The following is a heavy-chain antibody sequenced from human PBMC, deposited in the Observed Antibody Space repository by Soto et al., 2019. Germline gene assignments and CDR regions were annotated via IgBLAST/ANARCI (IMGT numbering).Heavy chain of an antibody. D-gene: IGHD1-1*01. Sequence: QVQLVESGGGVVQPGRSLRLSCAASGFSISRSAMHWVRQAPGKGLEWVAVIAYDGSNRWYADSAKGRFTISRDNSKNTVYLQMSSLRGEDTDVYYGARDLQAGTDNVNWFAPWGQGTLVTVSS. CDR3: ARDLQAGTDNVNWFAP. V-gene: IGHV3-30*04. CDR2: IAYDGSNR. J-gene: IGHJ5*02. CDR1: GFSISRSA.